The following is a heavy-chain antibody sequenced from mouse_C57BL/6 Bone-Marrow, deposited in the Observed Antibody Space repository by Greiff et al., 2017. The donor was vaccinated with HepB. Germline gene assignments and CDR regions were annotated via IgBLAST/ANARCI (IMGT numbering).Heavy chain of an antibody. D-gene: IGHD2-5*01. CDR1: GYTFTSYW. V-gene: IGHV1-7*01. CDR2: INPSSGYT. Sequence: QVQLQQSGAELAKPGASVKLSCKASGYTFTSYWMHWVKQRPGQGLEWIGYINPSSGYTKYNQKFKGKAILTADKSSSTAYMELRSLTSEDSAVYYCTRGNYSNYLFAYWGQGTLVSVSA. CDR3: TRGNYSNYLFAY. J-gene: IGHJ3*01.